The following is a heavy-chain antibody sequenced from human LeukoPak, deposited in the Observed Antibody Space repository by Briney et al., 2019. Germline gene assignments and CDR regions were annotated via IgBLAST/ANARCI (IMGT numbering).Heavy chain of an antibody. D-gene: IGHD2-21*02. CDR2: ISSSSSYI. Sequence: GGSLRLSCAASGFTFSSYSMNWVRQAPGKGLEWVSSISSSSSYIYYADSVKGRFTISRDNAKNSLYLQMNSLRAEDTAVYYCARDTVLYCGGDCHVGRAFDIWGQGTMVTVSS. V-gene: IGHV3-21*01. CDR1: GFTFSSYS. CDR3: ARDTVLYCGGDCHVGRAFDI. J-gene: IGHJ3*02.